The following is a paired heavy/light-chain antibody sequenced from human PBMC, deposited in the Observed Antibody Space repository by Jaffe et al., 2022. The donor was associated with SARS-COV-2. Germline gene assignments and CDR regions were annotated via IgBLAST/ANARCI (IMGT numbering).Light chain of an antibody. CDR1: SSTIGKNY. Sequence: QSVLTQPPSVSAAPGQKVTISCSGSSSTIGKNYVSWYQQFPGTAPKLLISDNNKRPSGIPDRFSGSKSGTSATLGITGLQAGDEADYYCGTWDSSLRVVVFGGGTKLTVL. CDR2: DNN. V-gene: IGLV1-51*01. J-gene: IGLJ2*01. CDR3: GTWDSSLRVVV.
Heavy chain of an antibody. CDR3: ARRYSDSDDLDY. J-gene: IGHJ4*02. CDR1: GFTFSDYY. D-gene: IGHD5-12*01. CDR2: ISSSGSTK. Sequence: QVQLVESGGGLVNPGGSLRLSCAASGFTFSDYYMTWIRQAPGKGLQWVSYISSSGSTKYYADSVKGRFTISRDNAKNSLFLQMNSLRAEDTAVYYCARRYSDSDDLDYWGRGTLVTVSS. V-gene: IGHV3-11*01.